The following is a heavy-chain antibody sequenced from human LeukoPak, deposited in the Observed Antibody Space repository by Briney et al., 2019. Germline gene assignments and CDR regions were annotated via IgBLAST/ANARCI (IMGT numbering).Heavy chain of an antibody. CDR3: ARDKDYDFWSGYKSNWFDP. V-gene: IGHV3-21*01. Sequence: PGGSLRLSCAASGFTFSSYSMNWVRQAPGKGLEWVSSISSSSSYIYYADSVKGRFTISSDNAKNSLYLQMNSLRAEDMAVYYCARDKDYDFWSGYKSNWFDPWGQGTLVTVSS. CDR2: ISSSSSYI. D-gene: IGHD3-3*01. J-gene: IGHJ5*02. CDR1: GFTFSSYS.